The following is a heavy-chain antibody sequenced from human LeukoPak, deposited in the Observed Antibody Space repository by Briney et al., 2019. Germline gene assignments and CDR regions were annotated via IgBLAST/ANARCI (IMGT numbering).Heavy chain of an antibody. D-gene: IGHD3-22*01. J-gene: IGHJ4*02. CDR3: ARGAQTYYDKAPVDY. CDR2: INHSGST. V-gene: IGHV4-34*01. CDR1: GGSLSGYY. Sequence: SETLSLTCAVYGGSLSGYYWSWIRPPPGRGLGWIGEINHSGSTNYNPSLKSLVTISVDTSKSQFSLKLNSMTAADTAVYYCARGAQTYYDKAPVDYWGQGTLVTVSS.